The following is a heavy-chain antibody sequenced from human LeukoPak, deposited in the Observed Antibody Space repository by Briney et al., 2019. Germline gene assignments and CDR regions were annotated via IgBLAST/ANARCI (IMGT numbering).Heavy chain of an antibody. CDR1: GGPFSGYY. D-gene: IGHD3-22*01. CDR2: INHSGST. Sequence: SETLSLTCAVYGGPFSGYYWSWIRQPPGKGLEWIGEINHSGSTNYNPSLKSRVTISVDTSKNQFSLKLSSVTAADTAVYYCARGLPREEYYYDSSGYYHRGQFDYWGQGTLVTVSS. J-gene: IGHJ4*02. CDR3: ARGLPREEYYYDSSGYYHRGQFDY. V-gene: IGHV4-34*01.